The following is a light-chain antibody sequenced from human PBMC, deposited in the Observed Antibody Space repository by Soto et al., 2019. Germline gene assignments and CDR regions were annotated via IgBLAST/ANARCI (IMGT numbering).Light chain of an antibody. V-gene: IGKV1-5*03. CDR2: KAS. CDR3: QQYNSMPIT. J-gene: IGKJ5*01. Sequence: DIQMTQSPSTLSASVGDRVTITCRASQSISSWLAWYQQKPGKAPKLLIYKASSLESGVPSRFSGSGSGTEFTLTISSLQPDDFATYYCQQYNSMPITVGQGTRLEIK. CDR1: QSISSW.